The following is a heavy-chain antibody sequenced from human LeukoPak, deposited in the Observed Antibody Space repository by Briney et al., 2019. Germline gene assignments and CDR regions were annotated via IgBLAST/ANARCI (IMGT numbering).Heavy chain of an antibody. J-gene: IGHJ5*02. CDR2: IFYSGKT. CDR3: ARLWIVATWFDA. CDR1: NGSMTSDSYY. Sequence: PSETLSLTCAVSNGSMTSDSYYWAWVRQPPGKGLEWIGTIFYSGKTYYSASLKSRVTVSLDTSKKNFSLRLSSVTAADTAVYYCARLWIVATWFDAWGQGALVTVSS. V-gene: IGHV4-39*02. D-gene: IGHD2-2*03.